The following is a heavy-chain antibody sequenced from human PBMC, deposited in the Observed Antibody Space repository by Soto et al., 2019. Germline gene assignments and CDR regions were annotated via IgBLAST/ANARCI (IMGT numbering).Heavy chain of an antibody. J-gene: IGHJ4*02. V-gene: IGHV2-5*02. CDR2: IYWDGDK. CDR1: GFSLTKSPVG. CDR3: AHRLGGSSWNDGFFDF. Sequence: QITLKESGPTLVEPTEALALTCSFSGFSLTKSPVGVGWFRQPPGKALEWLAVIYWDGDKRYNPSLKTRITMTKDTSRNQVALTMIDMEPKDTATYFSAHRLGGSSWNDGFFDFWGQGFPVTVS. D-gene: IGHD1-1*01.